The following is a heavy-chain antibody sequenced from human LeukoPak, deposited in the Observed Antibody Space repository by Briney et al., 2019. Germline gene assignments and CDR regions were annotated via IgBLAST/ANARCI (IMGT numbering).Heavy chain of an antibody. Sequence: SVKVSCKASGGTFSSYAISWVRQAPGQGLEWMGGIIPIFGTANYAQKFQGRVMITADESTSTAYMELSSLRSEDTAVYYCARRMDGYNLAFDYWGQGTLVTVSS. CDR3: ARRMDGYNLAFDY. J-gene: IGHJ4*02. CDR1: GGTFSSYA. CDR2: IIPIFGTA. D-gene: IGHD5-24*01. V-gene: IGHV1-69*01.